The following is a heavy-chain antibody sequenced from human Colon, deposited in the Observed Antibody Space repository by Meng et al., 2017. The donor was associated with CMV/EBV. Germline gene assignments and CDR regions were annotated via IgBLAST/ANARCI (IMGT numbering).Heavy chain of an antibody. J-gene: IGHJ5*02. CDR3: AKDVRLGGNYGWFDP. V-gene: IGHV3-23*01. CDR1: GFTFSTYA. Sequence: GGSLRLSCAASGFTFSTYAMSWVRQAPGKGLEWVSSISNSGGSTFYADSVKGRFTISRDNSKSTLYLQMNSLRGEDTAVYHCAKDVRLGGNYGWFDPWGQGTLVTVSS. CDR2: ISNSGGST. D-gene: IGHD1-26*01.